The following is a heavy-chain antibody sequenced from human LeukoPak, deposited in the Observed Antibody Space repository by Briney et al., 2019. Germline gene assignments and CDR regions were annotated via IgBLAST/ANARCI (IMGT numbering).Heavy chain of an antibody. Sequence: PGGSLRLSCAASGFTVSSNYMSWVRQAPGKGLEWVSVIYSGGSTYYADSVKGRFTISRDNSKNTLYLQMNSLRAEDTAVYYCARDFSGRAVAGSFDIWGQGTMVTVSS. CDR3: ARDFSGRAVAGSFDI. CDR2: IYSGGST. CDR1: GFTVSSNY. D-gene: IGHD6-19*01. V-gene: IGHV3-66*02. J-gene: IGHJ3*02.